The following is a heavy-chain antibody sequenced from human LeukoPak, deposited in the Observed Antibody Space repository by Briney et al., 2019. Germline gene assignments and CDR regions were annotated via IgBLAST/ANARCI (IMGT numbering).Heavy chain of an antibody. CDR2: IYYSGST. V-gene: IGHV4-59*12. J-gene: IGHJ4*02. D-gene: IGHD1-20*01. Sequence: SETLSLTCTVSGGSISSYYWSWIRQPPGKGLEWIGYIYYSGSTNYNPSLKSRVTISVDTSKNQFSLKLSSVTAADTAVYYCAREAPYNWNDGRVPDYWGQGTLVTVSS. CDR1: GGSISSYY. CDR3: AREAPYNWNDGRVPDY.